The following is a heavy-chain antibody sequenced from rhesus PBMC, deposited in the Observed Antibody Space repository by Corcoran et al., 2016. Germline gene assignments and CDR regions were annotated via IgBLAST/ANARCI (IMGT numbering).Heavy chain of an antibody. CDR2: IGGSSGST. J-gene: IGHJ4*01. D-gene: IGHD3-16*01. V-gene: IGHV4-165*02. CDR3: ARSGRTYYYSY. Sequence: QVQLQESGPGLVKPSETLSLTCAVPGGSISGYYWHWIRQPPGKGREWIGYIGGSSGSTYYNPSLKSRVTISTDTSKNQFSLKLSSVTAADTAVYYCARSGRTYYYSYWGQGVLVTVSS. CDR1: GGSISGYY.